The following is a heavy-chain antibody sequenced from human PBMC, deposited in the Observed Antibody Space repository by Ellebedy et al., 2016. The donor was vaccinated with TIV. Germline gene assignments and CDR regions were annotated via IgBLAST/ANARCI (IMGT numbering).Heavy chain of an antibody. CDR3: VRLGGGGTYAAPFEH. V-gene: IGHV5-51*01. J-gene: IGHJ1*01. Sequence: GESLKIPCVTSGFSFTSYYIAWVRQLPGKGLEWMGFIYPGDSETKYSPSFQGQVPISADKSTTTAYLYWSSLKASDTATYYCVRLGGGGTYAAPFEHWGQGTLVIVSS. D-gene: IGHD2-15*01. CDR2: IYPGDSET. CDR1: GFSFTSYY.